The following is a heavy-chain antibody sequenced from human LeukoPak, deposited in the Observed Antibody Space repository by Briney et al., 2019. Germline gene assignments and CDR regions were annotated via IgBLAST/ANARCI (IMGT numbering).Heavy chain of an antibody. J-gene: IGHJ4*02. Sequence: AGSLRLSCAASGFTFSSYEMNWVRQAPGKGLEWFSYISSSGSTIYYADSVKGRFTISRDNAKNSLYLQMNSLRAEDTAVYYCARDTGDGYNYDYWGQGTLVTVSS. CDR2: ISSSGSTI. CDR1: GFTFSSYE. D-gene: IGHD5-24*01. V-gene: IGHV3-48*03. CDR3: ARDTGDGYNYDY.